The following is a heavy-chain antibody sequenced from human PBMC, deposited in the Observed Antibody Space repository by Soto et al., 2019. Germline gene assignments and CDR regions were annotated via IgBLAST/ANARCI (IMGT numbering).Heavy chain of an antibody. Sequence: SETLSLTCAVYGGSFSGYYWSWIRQPPGKGLEWSGEINHSGSTNYNPSLKSRVTISVDTSKNQFSPKLSSVTAADTAVYYCARGARAYYYMDVWGKGTTVTVSS. CDR2: INHSGST. CDR1: GGSFSGYY. J-gene: IGHJ6*03. CDR3: ARGARAYYYMDV. V-gene: IGHV4-34*01.